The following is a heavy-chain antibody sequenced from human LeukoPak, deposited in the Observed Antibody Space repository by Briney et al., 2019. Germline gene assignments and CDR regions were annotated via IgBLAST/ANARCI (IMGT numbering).Heavy chain of an antibody. V-gene: IGHV3-30*02. CDR1: GFTFSSYG. J-gene: IGHJ4*02. CDR2: IRYDGSNK. Sequence: GSLRLSCAASGFTFSSYGMHWVRQAPGKGLEWVAFIRYDGSNKYYADSVKGRFTISRDNSKNTLYLQMNSLRAEDTAVYYCTRNQGYCTGGGCYIDYWGQGTLVTVSS. CDR3: TRNQGYCTGGGCYIDY. D-gene: IGHD2-8*02.